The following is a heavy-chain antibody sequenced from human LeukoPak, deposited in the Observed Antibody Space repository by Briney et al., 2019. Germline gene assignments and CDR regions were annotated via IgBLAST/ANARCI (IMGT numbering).Heavy chain of an antibody. CDR3: AEGGYSLQQWVFKFDY. J-gene: IGHJ4*02. CDR2: IPSSGSTT. D-gene: IGHD2-2*03. CDR1: GFTFSTYA. Sequence: GGSLRLSCAASGFTFSTYAMSWVCQAPGKGLEWVSSIPSSGSTTYYADSVKGRFTISRDNSKNTLYLQLNSLRAEDTAVYYCAEGGYSLQQWVFKFDYWGQGTLVTVSS. V-gene: IGHV3-23*01.